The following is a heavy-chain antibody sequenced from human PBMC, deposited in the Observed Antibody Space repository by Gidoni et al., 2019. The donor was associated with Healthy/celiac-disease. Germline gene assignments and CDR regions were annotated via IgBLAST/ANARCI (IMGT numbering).Heavy chain of an antibody. CDR1: GFPVSSHY. D-gene: IGHD3-22*01. J-gene: IGHJ5*02. Sequence: EVQLVESGGGLVQPGGSLRLSCAASGFPVSSHYMSWVRQAPGKGLEWVSVIYSGGSTYYADSVKGRFTISRDNSKNTLYLQMNSLRAEDTAVYYCARDGPQYYDSSGYSSGWFDPWGQGTLVTVSS. CDR3: ARDGPQYYDSSGYSSGWFDP. CDR2: IYSGGST. V-gene: IGHV3-66*01.